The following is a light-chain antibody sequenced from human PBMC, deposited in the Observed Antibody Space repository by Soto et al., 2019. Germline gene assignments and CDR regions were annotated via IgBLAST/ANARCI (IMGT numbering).Light chain of an antibody. CDR1: QSISSY. Sequence: DIQVTQSPSSLSASVGDIVTSTCRASQSISSYLNWYQQEPGKAPKLLIYAASSLESGVPSRFSGSGSGTEFTLTISSLQPDDFATYYCQQYKSYFLTFGGGTKVAIK. V-gene: IGKV1-39*01. J-gene: IGKJ4*01. CDR3: QQYKSYFLT. CDR2: AAS.